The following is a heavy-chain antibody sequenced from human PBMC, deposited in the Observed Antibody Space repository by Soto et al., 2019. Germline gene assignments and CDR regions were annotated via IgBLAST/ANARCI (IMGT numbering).Heavy chain of an antibody. J-gene: IGHJ4*02. CDR2: IYYSGST. V-gene: IGHV4-31*03. D-gene: IGHD4-4*01. CDR1: GGSISSGGYY. CDR3: ARSRTDYSNYYFDY. Sequence: SETLSLTCTASGGSISSGGYYWSWIRQHPGKGLEWIGYIYYSGSTYYNPSLKSRVTISVDTSKNQFSLKLISVTAADTAVYYCARSRTDYSNYYFDYWGQGALVTVSS.